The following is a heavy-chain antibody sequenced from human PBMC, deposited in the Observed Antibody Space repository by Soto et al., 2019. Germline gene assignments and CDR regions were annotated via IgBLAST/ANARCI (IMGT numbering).Heavy chain of an antibody. CDR3: ASPVGYSYPTHY. J-gene: IGHJ4*02. CDR2: IIPIFGTA. D-gene: IGHD5-18*01. Sequence: SSVKVSCKASGGTFSSYAISWVRQAPGQGLEWMGGIIPIFGTANYAQKFQGRVTITAEKSTSTAYMELSSLSSQDTAVYYCASPVGYSYPTHYWGQGTLVTLSA. V-gene: IGHV1-69*06. CDR1: GGTFSSYA.